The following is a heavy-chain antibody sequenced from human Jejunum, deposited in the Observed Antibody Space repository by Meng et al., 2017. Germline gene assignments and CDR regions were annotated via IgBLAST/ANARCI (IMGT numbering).Heavy chain of an antibody. D-gene: IGHD6-13*01. CDR3: RRRPGIAKNWCDP. V-gene: IGHV2-5*02. Sequence: LQEAGPTLVKPTQTLTLHCSFSRFSLSTTGVGVGWIRQPPGKALEWLALIYWDDDKRYSPSLKRSLTITKDTSTNQVVLTMTNVDPVDTATYYCRRRPGIAKNWCDPWGQGTLVTVSS. CDR1: RFSLSTTGVG. J-gene: IGHJ5*02. CDR2: IYWDDDK.